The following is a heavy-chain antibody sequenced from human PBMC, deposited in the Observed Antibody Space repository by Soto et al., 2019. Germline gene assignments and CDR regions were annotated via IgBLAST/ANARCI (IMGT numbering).Heavy chain of an antibody. J-gene: IGHJ4*02. CDR3: ARVRIVGAREIDF. V-gene: IGHV1-18*04. Sequence: QVHLVQSGGEVKKPGASVKVSCKASGYTFNRHGITWVRQAPGQGLEWMGWISGYNGDINYEQKFQGRVTLSSDTLTITVYLELKSLRFDETAVYYCARVRIVGAREIDFWGQGTLVTVSS. CDR1: GYTFNRHG. D-gene: IGHD1-26*01. CDR2: ISGYNGDI.